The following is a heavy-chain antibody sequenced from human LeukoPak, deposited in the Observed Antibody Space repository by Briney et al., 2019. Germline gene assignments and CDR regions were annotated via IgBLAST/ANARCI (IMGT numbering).Heavy chain of an antibody. D-gene: IGHD1-26*01. CDR2: INHSGST. J-gene: IGHJ4*02. CDR1: GGAFSGYY. CDR3: ARGEGGSYYDFDY. V-gene: IGHV4-34*01. Sequence: SSETLSLTCAVYGGAFSGYYWSWIRQRPGKGLEWIGEINHSGSTNYNPSLSSRVTITVATSKNQFSLKLSAVTAADTAVYYCARGEGGSYYDFDYWGQGTLVTVSS.